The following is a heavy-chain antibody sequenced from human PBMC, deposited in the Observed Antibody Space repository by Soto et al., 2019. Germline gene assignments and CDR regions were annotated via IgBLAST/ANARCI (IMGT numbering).Heavy chain of an antibody. V-gene: IGHV3-23*01. CDR3: AKVAVGATVGYFDY. Sequence: HPGGSLRLSCAGSGFTFSSYAMSWVRQAPGKGLEWVSVISGSGVSTYYADSVKGRFTTSRDNSKNTLYLQMNGLRAEDTAVYYCAKVAVGATVGYFDYWGQGTLVTVSS. D-gene: IGHD1-26*01. CDR1: GFTFSSYA. J-gene: IGHJ4*02. CDR2: ISGSGVST.